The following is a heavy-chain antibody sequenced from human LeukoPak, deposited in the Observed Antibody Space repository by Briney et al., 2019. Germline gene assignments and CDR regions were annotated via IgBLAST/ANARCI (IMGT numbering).Heavy chain of an antibody. J-gene: IGHJ3*02. V-gene: IGHV4-4*02. D-gene: IGHD4-23*01. Sequence: SGTLSLTCAVSDGSISSSNWWSWVRQPPGKGPEWIGEIYHSGSTNFNPSLKSRVTISVDKSKNQFSLNLSSVTAADTAMYYCARGFFYGGNSHAFDIWGQGTMVTVSS. CDR3: ARGFFYGGNSHAFDI. CDR1: DGSISSSNW. CDR2: IYHSGST.